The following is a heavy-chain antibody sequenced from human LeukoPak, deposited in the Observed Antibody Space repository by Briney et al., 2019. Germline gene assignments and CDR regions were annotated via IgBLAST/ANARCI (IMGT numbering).Heavy chain of an antibody. J-gene: IGHJ4*02. Sequence: GGSLRLSCAASGFTFSDYYMSWIRQAPGKGLEWVSYISSSGSTIYYADSVKGRFTISRDDAKNSLYLQMNSLRAEDTAVYYCARDQLPYYYGSGSPAIDYWGQGTLVTVSS. V-gene: IGHV3-11*04. CDR1: GFTFSDYY. CDR2: ISSSGSTI. CDR3: ARDQLPYYYGSGSPAIDY. D-gene: IGHD3-10*01.